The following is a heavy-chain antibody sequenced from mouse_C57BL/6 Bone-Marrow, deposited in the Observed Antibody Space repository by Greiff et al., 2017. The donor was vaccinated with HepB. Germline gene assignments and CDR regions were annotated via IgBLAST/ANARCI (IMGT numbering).Heavy chain of an antibody. CDR2: IYPGDGDT. J-gene: IGHJ1*03. Sequence: QVQLKESGPELVKPGASVKISCKASGYAFSSSWMNWVKQRPGKGLEWIGRIYPGDGDTNYNGKFKGKATLTADKSSSTAYMQLRSLTSEDSAVYFCAIPIYYPSYFDVWGTGTTVTVSS. D-gene: IGHD2-1*01. V-gene: IGHV1-82*01. CDR3: AIPIYYPSYFDV. CDR1: GYAFSSSW.